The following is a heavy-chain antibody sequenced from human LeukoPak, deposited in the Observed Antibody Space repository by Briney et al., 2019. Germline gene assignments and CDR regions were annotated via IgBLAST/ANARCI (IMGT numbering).Heavy chain of an antibody. Sequence: SETLSLTCTVSGGSISSGGYYWSWIRQPPGKGLEWIGYIYHSGSTYYNPSLKSRVTISVDTSKNQFSLKLSSVTAADTAVYYCARGLHGGPYYFDYWGQGTLVTVSS. CDR2: IYHSGST. D-gene: IGHD5-24*01. V-gene: IGHV4-30-2*01. CDR3: ARGLHGGPYYFDY. J-gene: IGHJ4*02. CDR1: GGSISSGGYY.